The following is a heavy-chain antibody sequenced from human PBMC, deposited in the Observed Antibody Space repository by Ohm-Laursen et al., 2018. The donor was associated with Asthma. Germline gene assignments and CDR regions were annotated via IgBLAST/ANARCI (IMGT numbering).Heavy chain of an antibody. J-gene: IGHJ6*02. D-gene: IGHD5-18*01. CDR1: GFTFSSFA. CDR3: AKDRGFSYGYGMDV. V-gene: IGHV3-23*01. CDR2: ISGSAGST. Sequence: GSLRLSCAASGFTFSSFAMSWVRQAPGKGLEWVSTISGSAGSTYYADSVKGRFTNSRDNSKNTLYLQMNSLRAEDTALYYCAKDRGFSYGYGMDVWGQGTTVTVSS.